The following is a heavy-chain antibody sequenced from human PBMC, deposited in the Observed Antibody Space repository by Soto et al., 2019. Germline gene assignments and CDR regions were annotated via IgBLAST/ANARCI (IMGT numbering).Heavy chain of an antibody. Sequence: QVQLEQSGAEVKKPGSSVKVSCKASGGTFSNSAISWVRPAPGQGLEWMGGIMPVFRTPDYAQKFQGRVTITADESTSTAYMELSGLRSDDTAVYFCASDKDRPQLGGNYYYILDVWGQGTTVTVSS. D-gene: IGHD3-3*02. V-gene: IGHV1-69*12. CDR2: IMPVFRTP. J-gene: IGHJ6*02. CDR1: GGTFSNSA. CDR3: ASDKDRPQLGGNYYYILDV.